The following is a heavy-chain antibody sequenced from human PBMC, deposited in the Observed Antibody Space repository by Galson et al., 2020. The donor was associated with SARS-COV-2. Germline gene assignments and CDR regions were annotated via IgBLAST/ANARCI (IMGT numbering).Heavy chain of an antibody. J-gene: IGHJ4*02. Sequence: SQTLSLTCAVYGGSFSGYYWSWIRQPPGKGLEWIGEINHSGSTNYNPSLKSRVTISVDTSKNQFSLKLSSVIAADTAVYYCARGRTEITMIVVVITLPTYYFDYWGQGTLVTVSS. CDR2: INHSGST. CDR3: ARGRTEITMIVVVITLPTYYFDY. CDR1: GGSFSGYY. D-gene: IGHD3-22*01. V-gene: IGHV4-34*01.